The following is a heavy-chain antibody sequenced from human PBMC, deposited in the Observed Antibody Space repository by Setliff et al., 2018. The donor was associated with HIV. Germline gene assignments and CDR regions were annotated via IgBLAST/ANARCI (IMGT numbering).Heavy chain of an antibody. CDR1: GYTFTSYY. D-gene: IGHD6-13*01. Sequence: ASVKVSCKASGYTFTSYYIYWVRQAPGQGLQWMGIINPGDGSTIYAQKFQGRVTMTRDTSTSTLYMELSSLRSEDTAVYYCARGGSRGSWYWDYWGQGTLVTVSS. V-gene: IGHV1-46*01. CDR3: ARGGSRGSWYWDY. J-gene: IGHJ4*02. CDR2: INPGDGST.